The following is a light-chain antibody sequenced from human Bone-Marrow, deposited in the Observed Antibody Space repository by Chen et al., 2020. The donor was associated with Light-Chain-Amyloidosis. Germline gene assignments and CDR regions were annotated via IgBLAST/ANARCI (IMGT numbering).Light chain of an antibody. J-gene: IGLJ7*01. CDR3: SSYTGRSTLAV. Sequence: QSALTQPASVSGSPGQSITISCPGTSSDVGNYNFVSWYQQHPGKAPKLMIYDVSNRPSGVSNRFSGSKSGNTASLTISGRQADDEADYYCSSYTGRSTLAVFGGGTQLTVL. CDR1: SSDVGNYNF. CDR2: DVS. V-gene: IGLV2-14*01.